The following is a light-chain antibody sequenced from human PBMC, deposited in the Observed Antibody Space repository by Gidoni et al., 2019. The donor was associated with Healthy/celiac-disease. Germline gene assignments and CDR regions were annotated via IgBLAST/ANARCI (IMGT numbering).Light chain of an antibody. CDR3: QQRRNWPSIT. CDR1: QSVSSY. Sequence: EIGLTRSPATLSLSPGERATLSSGASQSVSSYLSWYQQKPGPAHRLIIYDESNRATGIPVRFSGSGSGTDFTLTISSLEPEDFAVDYCQQRRNWPSITFGQGTRLEIK. CDR2: DES. J-gene: IGKJ5*01. V-gene: IGKV3-11*01.